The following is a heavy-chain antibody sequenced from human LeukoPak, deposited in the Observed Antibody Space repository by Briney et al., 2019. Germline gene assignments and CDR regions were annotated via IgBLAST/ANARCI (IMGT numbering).Heavy chain of an antibody. CDR3: AKGSGAYAYLFDF. CDR1: GFTFSSYD. D-gene: IGHD2-15*01. J-gene: IGHJ4*02. V-gene: IGHV3-23*01. CDR2: ISGSAGSK. Sequence: GGSLRLSCAASGFTFSSYDMTWVRQAPGKGLEWVSGISGSAGSKDYADSVKGRFTISRDNSKNTLYLQMSSLRADDTAVYYCAKGSGAYAYLFDFWGRGTLVTVS.